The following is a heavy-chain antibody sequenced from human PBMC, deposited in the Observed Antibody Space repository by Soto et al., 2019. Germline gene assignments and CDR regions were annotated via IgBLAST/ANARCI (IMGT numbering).Heavy chain of an antibody. V-gene: IGHV3-30*18. D-gene: IGHD3-3*01. Sequence: PGGSLRLSCAASGFTFSSYGMHWVRQAPGKGLEWVAVISYDGSNKYYADSVKGRFTISRDNSKNTLYLQMNSLRAEDTAVYYCANADAFWSGRGDYYGMDVWGQGTTVTVSS. J-gene: IGHJ6*02. CDR1: GFTFSSYG. CDR2: ISYDGSNK. CDR3: ANADAFWSGRGDYYGMDV.